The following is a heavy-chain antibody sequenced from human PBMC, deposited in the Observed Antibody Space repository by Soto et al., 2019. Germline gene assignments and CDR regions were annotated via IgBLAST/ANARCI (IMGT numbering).Heavy chain of an antibody. CDR2: IYYSGTT. J-gene: IGHJ6*02. CDR1: GGSINSGGFY. CDR3: ARHKGGYYSGVDV. V-gene: IGHV4-39*01. D-gene: IGHD3-16*01. Sequence: PSETLSLTCTVSGGSINSGGFYWSWIRQHPGKGLEWIGNIYYSGTTYYNPSLKSRVTISVDTSKNQFSLKLSSVTAADTAVYYCARHKGGYYSGVDVWGQGTTVTVSS.